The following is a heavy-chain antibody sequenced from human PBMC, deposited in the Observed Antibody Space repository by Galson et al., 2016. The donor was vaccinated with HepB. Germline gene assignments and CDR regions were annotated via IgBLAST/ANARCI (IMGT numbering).Heavy chain of an antibody. V-gene: IGHV3-33*01. CDR2: TWHDGSKN. J-gene: IGHJ6*04. Sequence: SLRLSCAASGFTFSEYGMRWVRQAPGKGLEWVAVTWHDGSKNYYADSVKGRFTISRDNSKNTLYLQMISLTAEDTAVYYCARDSEFYSSLDVWGKGTTVIVSS. CDR3: ARDSEFYSSLDV. CDR1: GFTFSEYG. D-gene: IGHD2-21*01.